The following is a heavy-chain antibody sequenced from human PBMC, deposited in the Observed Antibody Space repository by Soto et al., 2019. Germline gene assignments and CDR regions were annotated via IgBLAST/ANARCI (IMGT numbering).Heavy chain of an antibody. CDR1: GFNFNSYW. Sequence: GGTLRLSCAVSGFNFNSYWMSWVRQALGKGLEWVANIKQDGSEKYYVDSVKGRFTISRDNAKNSLYLQMNSLRAEDTAVYYCASAHTGTTTGDLGYWGQGTLGTVST. CDR2: IKQDGSEK. J-gene: IGHJ4*02. CDR3: ASAHTGTTTGDLGY. V-gene: IGHV3-7*01. D-gene: IGHD4-4*01.